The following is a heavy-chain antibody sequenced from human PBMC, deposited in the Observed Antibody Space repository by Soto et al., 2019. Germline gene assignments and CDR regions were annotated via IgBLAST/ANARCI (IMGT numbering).Heavy chain of an antibody. CDR1: GFTFSSYG. Sequence: QVQLVESGGGVVQPGRSLRLSCAASGFTFSSYGMHWVRQAPGKGLEWVAVIWYDGSNKYYADSVKGRFTISRDNSKTTLYLQMNSLRAEDTAVYYCARDGRYSSTFYYYYYYMDVWGKGTTVTVSS. CDR3: ARDGRYSSTFYYYYYYMDV. CDR2: IWYDGSNK. V-gene: IGHV3-33*01. J-gene: IGHJ6*03. D-gene: IGHD6-13*01.